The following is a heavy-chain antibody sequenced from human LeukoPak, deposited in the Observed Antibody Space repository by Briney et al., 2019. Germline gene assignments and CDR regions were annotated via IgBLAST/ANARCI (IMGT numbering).Heavy chain of an antibody. CDR3: ARGPDSSSWYDEYFQH. J-gene: IGHJ1*01. CDR1: GGSISSSSYY. D-gene: IGHD6-13*01. Sequence: SETLSLTCTVSGGSISSSSYYWGWIRQPPGKGLEWIGSIYYSGSTYYNPSLKSRVTISVDTSKNQFSLKLSSVTAADTAVYYCARGPDSSSWYDEYFQHWGQGTLVTVSS. CDR2: IYYSGST. V-gene: IGHV4-39*01.